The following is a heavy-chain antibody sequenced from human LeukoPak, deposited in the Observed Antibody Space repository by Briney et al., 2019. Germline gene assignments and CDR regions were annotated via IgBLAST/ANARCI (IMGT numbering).Heavy chain of an antibody. V-gene: IGHV1-69*08. Sequence: SVKVSCKASGGTFSSYSFTWVRQAPGQGLEWMGRIIPMFNTANYAQDFQGRITITADKSVSTAYMELITLRSEDTAVYYCAREAKTSNWNSVPYLDYWGQGTLITVSS. D-gene: IGHD1-7*01. CDR3: AREAKTSNWNSVPYLDY. CDR2: IIPMFNTA. CDR1: GGTFSSYS. J-gene: IGHJ4*02.